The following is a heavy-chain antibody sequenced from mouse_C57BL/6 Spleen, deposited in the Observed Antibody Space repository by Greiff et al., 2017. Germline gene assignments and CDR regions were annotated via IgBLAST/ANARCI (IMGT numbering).Heavy chain of an antibody. CDR2: IDPSDSYT. V-gene: IGHV1-50*01. Sequence: QVQLKQSGAELVKPGASVKLSCKASGYTFTSYWMQWVKQRPGQGLEWIGEIDPSDSYTNYNQKFKGKATLTVDTSSSTAYMQLSSLTSEDSAVYYCAKTGTGVSWFAYWGQGTLVTVSA. J-gene: IGHJ3*01. D-gene: IGHD4-1*01. CDR3: AKTGTGVSWFAY. CDR1: GYTFTSYW.